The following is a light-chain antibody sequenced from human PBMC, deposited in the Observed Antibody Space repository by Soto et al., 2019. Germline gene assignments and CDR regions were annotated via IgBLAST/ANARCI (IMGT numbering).Light chain of an antibody. CDR2: EVS. Sequence: GASSDVGGYNSVSWYQQHPGKPPKLIIYEVSNRPSGVSDRFSGSKSGNTASLTISGLQAEDEADYYCSSYTSTSSYVFATGTKVTVL. V-gene: IGLV2-14*03. CDR1: SSDVGGYNS. J-gene: IGLJ1*01. CDR3: SSYTSTSSYV.